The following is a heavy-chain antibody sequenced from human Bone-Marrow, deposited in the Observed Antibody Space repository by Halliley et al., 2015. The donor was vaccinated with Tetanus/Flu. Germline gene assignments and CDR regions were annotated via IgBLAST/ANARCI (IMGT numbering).Heavy chain of an antibody. J-gene: IGHJ4*02. Sequence: WISYVSNSGSYTEYADSVKGRFPISRDNAKNSLFLQVATLRDEDTAVYYCARHKDGYNYADYWGQGTLVPVSS. CDR2: VSNSGSYT. D-gene: IGHD5-12*01. CDR3: ARHKDGYNYADY. V-gene: IGHV3-11*03.